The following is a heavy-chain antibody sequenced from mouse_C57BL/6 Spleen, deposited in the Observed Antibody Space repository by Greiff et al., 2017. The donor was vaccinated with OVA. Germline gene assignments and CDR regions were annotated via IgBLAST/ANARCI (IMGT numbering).Heavy chain of an antibody. CDR3: ARSAYYSNYGAMDY. CDR1: GYTFTDYY. D-gene: IGHD2-5*01. V-gene: IGHV1-75*01. CDR2: IFPGSGST. Sequence: VQLQQSGPELVKPGASVKISCKASGYTFTDYYINWVKQRPGQGLEWIGWIFPGSGSTYYNEKVKGKATLTVDKSSSTAYMMLSSLTSEDSAVYFCARSAYYSNYGAMDYWGQGTSVTVSS. J-gene: IGHJ4*01.